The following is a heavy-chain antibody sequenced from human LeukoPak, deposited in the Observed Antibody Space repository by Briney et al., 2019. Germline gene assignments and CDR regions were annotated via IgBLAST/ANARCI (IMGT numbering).Heavy chain of an antibody. CDR2: NK. D-gene: IGHD2-15*01. CDR3: AREVADCSGGSCYYYYYYMDV. V-gene: IGHV3-30*01. Sequence: NKYYADSVKGRFTISRDNSKNTLYLQMNSLRAEDTAVYYCAREVADCSGGSCYYYYYYMDVWGKGTTVTVSS. J-gene: IGHJ6*03.